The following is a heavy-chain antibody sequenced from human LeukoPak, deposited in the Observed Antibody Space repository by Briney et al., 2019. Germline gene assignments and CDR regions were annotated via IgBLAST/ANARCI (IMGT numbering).Heavy chain of an antibody. Sequence: GGSLRLSCVACGFTFSTYSMNWVRGAPGKGMECGSYISSSSSNIYYADTVKGRFTISRDNARNSLYLQMTSVRAEETAVYYCGRSGSGDRFGYWGQGTLVTASS. J-gene: IGHJ4*02. D-gene: IGHD1-26*01. CDR3: GRSGSGDRFGY. CDR2: ISSSSSNI. V-gene: IGHV3-48*01. CDR1: GFTFSTYS.